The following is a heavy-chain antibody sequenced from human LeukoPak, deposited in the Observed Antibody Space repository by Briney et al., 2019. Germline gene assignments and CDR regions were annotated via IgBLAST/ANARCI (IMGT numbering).Heavy chain of an antibody. CDR1: GCSFSNYA. CDR2: ITRSGGLT. Sequence: GGSLRLSCAASGCSFSNYAMSWVRQAPGKGPEWVASITRSGGLTYYADSVKGRFTFSRDNSRNTLYLQINSLRADDTAVYYCTKDVPSAIAGKYFAHRGQGTLVTVSS. CDR3: TKDVPSAIAGKYFAH. J-gene: IGHJ4*02. V-gene: IGHV3-23*01. D-gene: IGHD5-18*01.